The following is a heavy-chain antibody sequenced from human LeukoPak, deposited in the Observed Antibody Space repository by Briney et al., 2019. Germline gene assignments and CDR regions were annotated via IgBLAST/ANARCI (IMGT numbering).Heavy chain of an antibody. CDR2: INPNSGGT. V-gene: IGHV1-2*02. CDR1: GYTFTGYY. CDR3: ARDDRVIRGYSYGYSGY. Sequence: GASVKVSCKASGYTFTGYYMHWVRQAPGQGLEWMGWINPNSGGTNYAQKFQGRVTMTRDTSISTAYMELSRLRSDDTAVYYCARDDRVIRGYSYGYSGYWGQGTLVTVSS. D-gene: IGHD5-18*01. J-gene: IGHJ4*02.